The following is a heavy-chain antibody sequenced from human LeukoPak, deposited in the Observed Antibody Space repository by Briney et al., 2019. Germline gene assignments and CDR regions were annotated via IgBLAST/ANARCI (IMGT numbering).Heavy chain of an antibody. CDR1: GGSFSGYY. Sequence: SETLSLTCAVYGGSFSGYYWSWIRQPPGKGLEWIGEINHSGSTNYNPSLKSRVTISVDTSKNQFSLKLSSVTAADTAVYYCARQGDSSGWYSSLVVSWGQGTLVTVSS. D-gene: IGHD6-19*01. J-gene: IGHJ5*02. CDR3: ARQGDSSGWYSSLVVS. CDR2: INHSGST. V-gene: IGHV4-34*01.